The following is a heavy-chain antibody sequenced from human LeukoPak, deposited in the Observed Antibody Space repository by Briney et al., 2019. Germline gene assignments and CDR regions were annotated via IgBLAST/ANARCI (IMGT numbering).Heavy chain of an antibody. J-gene: IGHJ4*02. CDR1: GGSISSYY. D-gene: IGHD4-17*01. Sequence: SETLSLTCTVSGGSISSYYWSWMRQPPGKGRGGRGYIYYSGSTNYNPSLHSRVAISVDTSKNQFSLKLSSVPAADTAVYYCARDSGDYGDYYFDYWGQGTLVTVSS. CDR3: ARDSGDYGDYYFDY. V-gene: IGHV4-59*01. CDR2: IYYSGST.